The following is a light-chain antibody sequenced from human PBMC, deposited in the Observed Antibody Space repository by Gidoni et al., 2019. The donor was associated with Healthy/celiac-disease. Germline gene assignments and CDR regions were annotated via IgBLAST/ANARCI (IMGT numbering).Light chain of an antibody. CDR1: QSVSSSY. V-gene: IGKV3-20*01. Sequence: EIVLTQSPGTLSLSPGERATLSGRASQSVSSSYLAGYQQKPGQAPRLLIYGASSRATGIPDRFSGSGSGTDFTLTISRLEPEDFAVYYCQQYGSSPRTFGQGTKLEIK. J-gene: IGKJ2*01. CDR2: GAS. CDR3: QQYGSSPRT.